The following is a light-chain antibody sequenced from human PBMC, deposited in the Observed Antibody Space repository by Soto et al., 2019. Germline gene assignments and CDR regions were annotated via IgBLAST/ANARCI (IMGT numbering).Light chain of an antibody. CDR3: QNYNSAPLT. V-gene: IGKV1-27*01. CDR2: AASS. J-gene: IGKJ4*01. Sequence: DIPMTQSPSSLSASVGDRVTITCRASQGISNYLAWYQQKPGKVPKLLIYAASSTLQLGVPSRFSGSGSGTDFTLTISSLQPEDVATYYCQNYNSAPLTFGGGTKVEIK. CDR1: QGISNY.